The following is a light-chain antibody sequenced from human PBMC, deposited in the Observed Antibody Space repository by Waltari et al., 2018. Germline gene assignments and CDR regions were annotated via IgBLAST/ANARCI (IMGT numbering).Light chain of an antibody. CDR3: CSYAGSSTSYV. CDR1: SSDVGGYNY. CDR2: DVS. Sequence: QSALTQPASVSVSPGQSIPISCTGTSSDVGGYNYVSWYQQHPGKAPKLMIYDVSKRPSGVSNRFSGSKSGNTASLTISGLQAEDEADYYCCSYAGSSTSYVFGTGTKVTVL. J-gene: IGLJ1*01. V-gene: IGLV2-23*02.